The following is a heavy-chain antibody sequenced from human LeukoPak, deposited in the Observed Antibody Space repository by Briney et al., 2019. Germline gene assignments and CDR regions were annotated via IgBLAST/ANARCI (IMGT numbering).Heavy chain of an antibody. D-gene: IGHD6-13*01. CDR1: RFTFSSYA. J-gene: IGHJ4*02. V-gene: IGHV3-23*01. CDR2: ISGGGGIT. Sequence: GSLRLSCAASRFTFSSYAMSWVRQAPGKGLEWVSAISGGGGITSYADSVKGRFTISRDNYKNTLHLQMNSLRAEDTAVYYCGWGSSWYQGYFNYWGQGMLVTASS. CDR3: GWGSSWYQGYFNY.